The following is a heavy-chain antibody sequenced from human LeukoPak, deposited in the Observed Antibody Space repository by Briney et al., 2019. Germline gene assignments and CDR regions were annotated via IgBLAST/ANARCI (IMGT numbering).Heavy chain of an antibody. CDR3: ASSVGGGSYHIFDSFDI. CDR2: INPNSGGT. D-gene: IGHD1-26*01. J-gene: IGHJ3*02. CDR1: GYIFTGYY. Sequence: ASVKVSCKASGYIFTGYYMHWVRQAPGQGLEWMGWINPNSGGTNYAQNFQGRVTMTRDTSISTAYMELSRLRSDDTAVYYCASSVGGGSYHIFDSFDIWGQGTMVTVSS. V-gene: IGHV1-2*02.